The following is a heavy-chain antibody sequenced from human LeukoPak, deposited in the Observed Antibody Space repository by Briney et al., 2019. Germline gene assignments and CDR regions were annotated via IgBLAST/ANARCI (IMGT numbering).Heavy chain of an antibody. V-gene: IGHV4-61*02. CDR1: GGSISSGSYY. D-gene: IGHD3-22*01. CDR3: ARLPGYDSSGYYYGAFDI. CDR2: IYTSGST. Sequence: SQTLSLTCTVSGGSISSGSYYWSWIRQPAGKGLEWIGRIYTSGSTNYNPSLKSRVTISVDTSKNQFSLRLSSVTAADTAVYYCARLPGYDSSGYYYGAFDIWGQGTTVTVSS. J-gene: IGHJ3*02.